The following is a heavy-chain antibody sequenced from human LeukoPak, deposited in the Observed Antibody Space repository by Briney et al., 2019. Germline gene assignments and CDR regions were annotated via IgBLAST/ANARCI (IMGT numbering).Heavy chain of an antibody. Sequence: GESLKISCKGSGYSFTSYWIGWVRQMPGKGLEWMGIIYPGDSDTRYSPSFQGQVTISADKSISTAYLQWSSLKASDTAMYYRARRKGRPGDTNYYFDYWGQGTLVTVSS. CDR1: GYSFTSYW. CDR2: IYPGDSDT. V-gene: IGHV5-51*01. CDR3: ARRKGRPGDTNYYFDY. D-gene: IGHD7-27*01. J-gene: IGHJ4*02.